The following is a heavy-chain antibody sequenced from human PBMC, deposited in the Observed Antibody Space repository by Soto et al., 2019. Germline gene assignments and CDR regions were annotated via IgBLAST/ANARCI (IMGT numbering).Heavy chain of an antibody. D-gene: IGHD3-22*01. V-gene: IGHV1-18*01. Sequence: ASVKVSCKASGYTFTTHGISWVRQAPGQGLEWMGWVSGDNGHTNYAQSLQGRVTMTTDTSTNTAYMELRSLRSDDTSVYYCARGLEDSSGYSNHFDYWGQGTLVTVSS. CDR3: ARGLEDSSGYSNHFDY. CDR1: GYTFTTHG. CDR2: VSGDNGHT. J-gene: IGHJ4*02.